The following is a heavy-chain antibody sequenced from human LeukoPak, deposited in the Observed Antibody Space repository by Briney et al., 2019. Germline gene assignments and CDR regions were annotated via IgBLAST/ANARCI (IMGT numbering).Heavy chain of an antibody. D-gene: IGHD4-17*01. V-gene: IGHV1-69*10. CDR3: ASDDYGDYNYGMDV. Sequence: GASVKVSCKASGGTFSSYAISWVRQAPGQGLEWMGGIIPIFGIANYAQKFQGRVTITADKSTSTAYMELSSLRSEDTAVYYCASDDYGDYNYGMDVWGQGTTVTVSS. CDR1: GGTFSSYA. J-gene: IGHJ6*02. CDR2: IIPIFGIA.